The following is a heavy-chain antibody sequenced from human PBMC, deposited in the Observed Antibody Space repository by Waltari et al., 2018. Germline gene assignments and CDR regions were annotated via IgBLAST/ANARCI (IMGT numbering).Heavy chain of an antibody. CDR2: INPNSVGT. Sequence: QVQLVQSGAEVKKPGASVKVSCKASGYTFTGYYMHWVRQAPGQGLEWMGWINPNSVGTNYAQKFQGWVTMTRDTSISTAYMELSRLRSDDTAVYYCAATKYGDYASFDYWGQGTLVTVSS. CDR3: AATKYGDYASFDY. V-gene: IGHV1-2*04. J-gene: IGHJ4*02. D-gene: IGHD4-17*01. CDR1: GYTFTGYY.